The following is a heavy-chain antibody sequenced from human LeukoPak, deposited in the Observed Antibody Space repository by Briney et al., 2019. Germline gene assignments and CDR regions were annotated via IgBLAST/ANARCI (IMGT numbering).Heavy chain of an antibody. J-gene: IGHJ5*02. Sequence: SETPSLTCAVYGGSFSGNYWSWIRHPPRKGLEWMGEVNLNRSTTYNPPLNNRGTISLDTTTNQLSSKLRSVTAAATAVYYCARRLGGLFSISHHNCFDPWGKGTLVTVSS. CDR2: VNLNRST. V-gene: IGHV4-34*01. D-gene: IGHD6-19*01. CDR1: GGSFSGNY. CDR3: ARRLGGLFSISHHNCFDP.